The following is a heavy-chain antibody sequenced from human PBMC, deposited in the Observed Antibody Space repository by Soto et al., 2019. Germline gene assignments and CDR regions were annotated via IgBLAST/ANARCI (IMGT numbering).Heavy chain of an antibody. D-gene: IGHD6-13*01. CDR1: GFTFSSQN. CDR2: ISGSGGII. CDR3: ARGAGSSWFFM. Sequence: EVQLVESGGGLVQPGGSLRLSCAASGFTFSSQNMNWVRQAPGKGLEWISYISGSGGIIFYADSLKGRFTISRDNAKNSLYLQISSLRAEDTAGYYCARGAGSSWFFMWGQGTLVTVSS. J-gene: IGHJ4*02. V-gene: IGHV3-48*01.